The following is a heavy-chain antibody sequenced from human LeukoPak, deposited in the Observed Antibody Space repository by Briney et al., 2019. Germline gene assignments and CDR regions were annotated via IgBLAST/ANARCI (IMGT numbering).Heavy chain of an antibody. CDR1: GGTFSSYA. J-gene: IGHJ4*02. Sequence: ASVKVSCKASGGTFSSYAISWVRQAPGQGLEWMGGIIPIFGTANYAQKFQGRVTITADESTSTAYMGLSSLRSEDTAVYYCASRDGAIVGATISHFDYWGQGTLVTVSS. CDR3: ASRDGAIVGATISHFDY. D-gene: IGHD1-26*01. CDR2: IIPIFGTA. V-gene: IGHV1-69*13.